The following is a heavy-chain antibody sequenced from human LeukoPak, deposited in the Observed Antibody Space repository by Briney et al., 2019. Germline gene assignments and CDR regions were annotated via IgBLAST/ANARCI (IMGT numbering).Heavy chain of an antibody. Sequence: SETLSLTCAVYGGSFSGYYWSWIRQPSGKGLEWIGEINHSGSTNYNPSLKSRVTISVDTSKNQFSLKLSSVTAADTAVYYCARWFGHCSSTSCAYFDYWGQGTLVTVSS. J-gene: IGHJ4*02. CDR2: INHSGST. D-gene: IGHD2-2*01. CDR3: ARWFGHCSSTSCAYFDY. CDR1: GGSFSGYY. V-gene: IGHV4-34*01.